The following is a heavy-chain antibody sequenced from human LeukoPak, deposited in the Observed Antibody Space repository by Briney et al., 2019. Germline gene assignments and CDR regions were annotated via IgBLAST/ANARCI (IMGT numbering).Heavy chain of an antibody. V-gene: IGHV3-33*01. D-gene: IGHD5-12*01. Sequence: PGGSLRLSCATSGFTFSSYGMHWVRQAPGKGLEWVADIRYDGSNKYCADSVKGRFTISRDNSKNVVSLQMTSLRAEDTAVYYCARAYSGFSSRGFDYWGQGTLVSVSS. CDR3: ARAYSGFSSRGFDY. J-gene: IGHJ4*02. CDR2: IRYDGSNK. CDR1: GFTFSSYG.